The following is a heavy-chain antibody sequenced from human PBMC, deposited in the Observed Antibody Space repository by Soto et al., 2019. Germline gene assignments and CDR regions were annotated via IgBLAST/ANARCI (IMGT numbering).Heavy chain of an antibody. D-gene: IGHD1-7*01. J-gene: IGHJ4*02. CDR2: IYRTGST. CDR3: ASRDPGTSVDY. CDR1: GGSFTSNNW. Sequence: SETLSLTCAVSGGSFTSNNWWTCVRQPPGQGLEWIGEIYRTGSTNYNPSLKGRVTISLDKSENQFSLKVTSLTAADTAVYYCASRDPGTSVDYWGQGTLVTSPQ. V-gene: IGHV4-4*02.